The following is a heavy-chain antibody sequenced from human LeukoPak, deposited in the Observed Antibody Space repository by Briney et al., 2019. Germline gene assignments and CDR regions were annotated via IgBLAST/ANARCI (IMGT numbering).Heavy chain of an antibody. V-gene: IGHV3-49*04. CDR2: IRSKAYGGTT. D-gene: IGHD5-12*01. Sequence: GRSLRPSCTASGFTFGDYALSRVRQAPGKGLECVGFIRSKAYGGTTEYAASVKGRFTISRDDSKSVAYLQLNTLKTEDTAVYYCTKLGGYDFDYWGQGTLVTVSS. CDR1: GFTFGDYA. CDR3: TKLGGYDFDY. J-gene: IGHJ4*02.